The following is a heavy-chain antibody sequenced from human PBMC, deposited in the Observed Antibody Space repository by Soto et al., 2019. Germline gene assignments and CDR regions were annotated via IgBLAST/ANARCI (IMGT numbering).Heavy chain of an antibody. V-gene: IGHV3-23*01. D-gene: IGHD6-19*01. CDR3: AKDAARTDGWYYFDH. CDR2: ITADGGGT. J-gene: IGHJ4*02. Sequence: GGFLLLCCPASGCTCGSYIMNWVRQDPGKGLEWISTITADGGGTFYADSVKGRFTISRDNSENTLYLQMSSLRAEDTAIYYCAKDAARTDGWYYFDHWGQGALVTVSS. CDR1: GCTCGSYI.